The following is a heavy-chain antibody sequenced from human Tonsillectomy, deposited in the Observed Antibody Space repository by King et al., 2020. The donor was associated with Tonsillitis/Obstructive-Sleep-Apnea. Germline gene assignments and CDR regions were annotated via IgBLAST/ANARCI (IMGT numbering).Heavy chain of an antibody. CDR3: ARTDTTADYGMDV. J-gene: IGHJ6*02. D-gene: IGHD4-17*01. CDR1: GFTFNSYA. CDR2: ISYDGSNK. V-gene: IGHV3-30*04. Sequence: ESGGGVVQPGRSLRLSCAASGFTFNSYAMHWVRQAPGKGLECVAVISYDGSNKYYADSVKGRFTISRDNSKNTLYLQMNSLRAEDTAVYYCARTDTTADYGMDVWGQGTTVTVSS.